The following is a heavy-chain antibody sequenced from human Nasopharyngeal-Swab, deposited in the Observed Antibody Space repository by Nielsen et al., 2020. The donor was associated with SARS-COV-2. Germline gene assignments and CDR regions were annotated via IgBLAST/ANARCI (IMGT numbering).Heavy chain of an antibody. V-gene: IGHV3-11*04. Sequence: GESLKISCAASGFTFSDYYMTWIRQAPGKGLEWVSHISSSASTKKYADSVKGRFTISRDNAKNSLYLQMNSLRGEDTAVYYCARDRKGYTYGSDSFDFWGQGTMVTVSS. D-gene: IGHD5-18*01. CDR3: ARDRKGYTYGSDSFDF. CDR2: ISSSASTK. CDR1: GFTFSDYY. J-gene: IGHJ3*01.